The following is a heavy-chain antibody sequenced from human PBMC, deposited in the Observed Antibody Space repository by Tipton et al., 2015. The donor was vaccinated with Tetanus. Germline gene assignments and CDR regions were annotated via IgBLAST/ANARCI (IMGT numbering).Heavy chain of an antibody. CDR1: GGSFSGYY. J-gene: IGHJ4*02. CDR2: INHSGST. Sequence: GLVKPSETLSLTCAVYGGSFSGYYWSWIRQPPGKGLEWIGEINHSGSTNYNPSLKSRVTISVDTSKNQFSLKLSSVTAADTAVYYCARGGLTPYEKDYWGQGTLVTVSS. V-gene: IGHV4-34*01. CDR3: ARGGLTPYEKDY. D-gene: IGHD3-3*01.